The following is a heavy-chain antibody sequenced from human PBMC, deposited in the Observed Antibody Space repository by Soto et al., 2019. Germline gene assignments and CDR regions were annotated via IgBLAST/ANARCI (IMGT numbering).Heavy chain of an antibody. CDR1: GFTFSSYS. J-gene: IGHJ6*02. CDR2: SSGSGGST. V-gene: IGHV3-23*01. Sequence: GGSLRLSCAASGFTFSSYSMNWVRQAPGKGLEWVSASSGSGGSTYYANSVKGRFTISRDNSKNTLYLQLNSLRAEDTAVYYCAKDGYYDLDMDVWGQGTTVTVSS. CDR3: AKDGYYDLDMDV.